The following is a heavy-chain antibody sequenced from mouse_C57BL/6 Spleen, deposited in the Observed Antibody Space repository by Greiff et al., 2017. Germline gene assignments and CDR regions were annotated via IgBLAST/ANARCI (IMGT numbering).Heavy chain of an antibody. CDR2: ISDGGSYT. CDR1: GFTFSSYA. CDR3: AREGGKSGMDY. Sequence: EVNLVESGGGLVKPGGSLKLSCAASGFTFSSYAMSWVRQTPEKRLEWVANISDGGSYTYYPDNVKGRFTISRDNAKNNLYLQMSHLKSEDTAMYYCAREGGKSGMDYWGQGTSVTVSS. V-gene: IGHV5-4*01. D-gene: IGHD2-1*01. J-gene: IGHJ4*01.